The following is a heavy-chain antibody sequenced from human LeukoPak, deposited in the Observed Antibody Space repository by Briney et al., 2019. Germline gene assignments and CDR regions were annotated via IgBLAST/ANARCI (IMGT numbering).Heavy chain of an antibody. J-gene: IGHJ4*02. CDR1: GFIFSSHW. Sequence: GGSLRLSCTSSGFIFSSHWMNWVRQAPGKGPEWVANIKYDGSEQYYVDSVKGRFSISRDNTKNLLYLQMNSLRVEDTAVYYCARDYGWSFANWGQGTLVTVSS. CDR3: ARDYGWSFAN. CDR2: IKYDGSEQ. D-gene: IGHD3-10*01. V-gene: IGHV3-7*03.